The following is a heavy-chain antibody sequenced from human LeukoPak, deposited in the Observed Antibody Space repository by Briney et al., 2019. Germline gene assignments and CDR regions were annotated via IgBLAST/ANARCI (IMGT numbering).Heavy chain of an antibody. CDR3: ASEDSSSWYAPFDY. CDR2: INHSGST. J-gene: IGHJ4*02. D-gene: IGHD6-13*01. V-gene: IGHV4-34*01. CDR1: GGSFSGYY. Sequence: SETLSLTCAVYGGSFSGYYWSWIRQPPGKGLEWIGEINHSGSTNYNPSLKSRVTISVDTSKNQFSLKLSSVTAADTAVYYCASEDSSSWYAPFDYWGQGILVTVSS.